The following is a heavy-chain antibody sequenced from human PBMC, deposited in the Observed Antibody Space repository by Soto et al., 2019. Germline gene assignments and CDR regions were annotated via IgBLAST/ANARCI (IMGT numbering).Heavy chain of an antibody. Sequence: PSETLPLTFTLAGSSIRDFYSSWIRQSPGKGLEGLGYIYDSGSTSYNPSLKSRVTMSMVTSKPQFSLNLSSVTAAATAVYFCAASYYAILTGHFALDIWGHVTMVTVS. V-gene: IGHV4-59*01. J-gene: IGHJ3*02. D-gene: IGHD3-9*01. CDR1: GSSIRDFY. CDR2: IYDSGST. CDR3: AASYYAILTGHFALDI.